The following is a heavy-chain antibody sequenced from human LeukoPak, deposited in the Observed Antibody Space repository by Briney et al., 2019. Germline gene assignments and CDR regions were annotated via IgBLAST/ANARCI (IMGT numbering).Heavy chain of an antibody. V-gene: IGHV3-21*01. CDR1: GFTFSSYS. J-gene: IGHJ4*02. CDR2: ISSSSYI. CDR3: ARPYDSRGY. Sequence: GGSPRLSCAASGFTFSSYSMNWVRQAPRKGLEWVSSISSSSYIYYADSVRRRFTISRDNAKNSLYLQMNSLRAEDTAVYYCARPYDSRGYWGQGTLVTVSS. D-gene: IGHD3-22*01.